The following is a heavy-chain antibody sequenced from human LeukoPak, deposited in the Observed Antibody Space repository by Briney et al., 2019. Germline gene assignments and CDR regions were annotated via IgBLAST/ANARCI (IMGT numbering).Heavy chain of an antibody. V-gene: IGHV5-51*01. CDR1: GYRFTDYW. CDR3: ARHQRGTDSSGPMDY. J-gene: IGHJ4*02. D-gene: IGHD3-22*01. CDR2: IYPGDYDT. Sequence: RGESLKISCKGSGYRFTDYWIGWVRQMPGKGLEWMGIIYPGDYDTRYSTSFQGQVTISADKSISTAYLQWSSLKASDAAMYYCARHQRGTDSSGPMDYWGQGTLVTVSS.